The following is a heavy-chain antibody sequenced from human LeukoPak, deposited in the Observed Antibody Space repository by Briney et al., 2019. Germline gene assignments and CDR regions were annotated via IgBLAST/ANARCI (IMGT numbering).Heavy chain of an antibody. CDR3: ARGARGYSYGNYFDY. Sequence: PSETLSLTCAVYGGSFSGYYWSWIRQPPGKGLEWIGEINHSGSTNYNPSLKSRVTISVDTSKNQFSLKLSSVTAADTAVYYCARGARGYSYGNYFDYWGQGTLVTVSS. D-gene: IGHD5-18*01. V-gene: IGHV4-34*01. CDR2: INHSGST. CDR1: GGSFSGYY. J-gene: IGHJ4*02.